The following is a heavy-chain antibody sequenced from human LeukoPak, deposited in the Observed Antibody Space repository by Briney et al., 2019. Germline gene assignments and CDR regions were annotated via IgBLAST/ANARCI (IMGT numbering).Heavy chain of an antibody. Sequence: GGSLRLSCAASGFPFETNAMSWVRQAPGKGLEWVATIGNTETFYADSVTGRFTISRDNSKNTVNLQMNRLRVEGTAIYYCAKDWIQFNRVFDCFDSWGQGTLVTVSS. J-gene: IGHJ4*02. CDR2: IGNTET. V-gene: IGHV3-23*01. CDR1: GFPFETNA. D-gene: IGHD5-18*01. CDR3: AKDWIQFNRVFDCFDS.